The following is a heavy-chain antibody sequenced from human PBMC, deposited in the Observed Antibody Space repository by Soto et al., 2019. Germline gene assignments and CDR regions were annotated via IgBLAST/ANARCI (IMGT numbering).Heavy chain of an antibody. V-gene: IGHV3-48*02. D-gene: IGHD3-16*01. Sequence: GGSLRLSCAAAGYTFSSYSINWVRQAPGKGPEWVAYITSSSSTIHYADSVKGRFTISRDNAKNSAYLQMSSLRDEDTAVYYCARVGLNLYAPDVWGQGTTVTVSS. CDR3: ARVGLNLYAPDV. J-gene: IGHJ6*02. CDR1: GYTFSSYS. CDR2: ITSSSSTI.